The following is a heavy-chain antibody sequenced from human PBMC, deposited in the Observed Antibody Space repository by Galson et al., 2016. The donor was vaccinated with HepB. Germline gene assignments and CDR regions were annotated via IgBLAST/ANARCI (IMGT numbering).Heavy chain of an antibody. CDR1: GGSFSGYN. Sequence: SETLSLTCAVHGGSFSGYNWTWIRQPPRKGLEWIGEIYHSGGTNRNPSLKSRVTISVDMSKNQFSLNLSSVTAADTAVYYCARPRSGPVGGNYYLDVWGQGTTVTGSS. CDR2: IYHSGGT. D-gene: IGHD6-19*01. V-gene: IGHV4-34*01. J-gene: IGHJ6*03. CDR3: ARPRSGPVGGNYYLDV.